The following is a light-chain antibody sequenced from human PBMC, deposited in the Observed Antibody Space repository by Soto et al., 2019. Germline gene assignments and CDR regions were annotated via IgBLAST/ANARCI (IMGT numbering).Light chain of an antibody. CDR1: QTVSSW. J-gene: IGKJ1*01. Sequence: DIQTTQSPSTLSASVGDRVTITCRASQTVSSWLAWFQQKPGKAPNLLIYGVSSVESGVPSRFSGSGSGTEFTLTISNLQSDDFATYYCQQYADSSWTFGQGTKVE. CDR2: GVS. CDR3: QQYADSSWT. V-gene: IGKV1-5*03.